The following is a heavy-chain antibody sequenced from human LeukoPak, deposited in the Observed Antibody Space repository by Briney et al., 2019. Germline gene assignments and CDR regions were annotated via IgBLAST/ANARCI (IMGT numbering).Heavy chain of an antibody. D-gene: IGHD3-10*01. J-gene: IGHJ6*04. V-gene: IGHV3-7*01. Sequence: GGSLRLSCAASGLTFSTYWMTWVRQAPGKGLEWVANIKQDGSEKNSVDSVKGRFTISRDNAKNSLYLQMNSLRVEDTAVYYCAGGIAMVRGGDVWGKGTTVTVSS. CDR1: GLTFSTYW. CDR3: AGGIAMVRGGDV. CDR2: IKQDGSEK.